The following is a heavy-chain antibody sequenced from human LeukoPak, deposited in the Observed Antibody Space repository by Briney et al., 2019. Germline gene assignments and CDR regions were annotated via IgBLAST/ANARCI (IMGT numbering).Heavy chain of an antibody. Sequence: GGSLRLSCAASGFIFSSFAMHWVRQAPGKRLEWVAIISYDGTKRYYADSVKGRFTISRDNSKNAVFLQMSSLRVNDTAVYYCARGDCSTISCHFDYWGQGTLVTVSS. CDR2: ISYDGTKR. CDR3: ARGDCSTISCHFDY. J-gene: IGHJ4*02. CDR1: GFIFSSFA. V-gene: IGHV3-30-3*01. D-gene: IGHD2-2*01.